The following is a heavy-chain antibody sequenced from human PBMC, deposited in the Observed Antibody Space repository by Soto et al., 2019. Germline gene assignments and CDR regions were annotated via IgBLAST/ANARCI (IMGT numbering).Heavy chain of an antibody. CDR2: SNPNSGDT. CDR1: GYIFTDYY. J-gene: IGHJ5*02. V-gene: IGHV1-2*02. CDR3: ARVTSRPNWFDP. Sequence: ASVKVSCKASGYIFTDYYIHWVRQAPGRGLEWMGWSNPNSGDTNYAQKFHGRVTLTRDKSISTAYMELRRLRSDDTAVYYCARVTSRPNWFDPWGQGTLVTVSS.